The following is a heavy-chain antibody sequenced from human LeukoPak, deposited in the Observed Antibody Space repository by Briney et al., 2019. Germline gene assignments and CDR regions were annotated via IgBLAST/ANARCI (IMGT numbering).Heavy chain of an antibody. J-gene: IGHJ4*02. Sequence: GGSLRLSCAASEFTFSTYSMNWVRQAPGKGLEWVSSISSGSTYIYYADSVKGRFTISRDNAKNSLYLQMNSLRAEDTAVYYCARVIGGATPYYFDYWGQGTLVTVSS. D-gene: IGHD1-26*01. V-gene: IGHV3-21*01. CDR3: ARVIGGATPYYFDY. CDR2: ISSGSTYI. CDR1: EFTFSTYS.